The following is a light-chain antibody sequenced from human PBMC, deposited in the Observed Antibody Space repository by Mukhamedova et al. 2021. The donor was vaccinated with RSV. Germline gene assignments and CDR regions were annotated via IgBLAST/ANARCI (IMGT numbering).Light chain of an antibody. Sequence: GVPDRFSGSKSANTVSLTASGLQAEDEADYYCSSYTGSSTDSVVFGGGTKLTVL. J-gene: IGLJ2*01. CDR3: SSYTGSSTDSVV. V-gene: IGLV2-18*03.